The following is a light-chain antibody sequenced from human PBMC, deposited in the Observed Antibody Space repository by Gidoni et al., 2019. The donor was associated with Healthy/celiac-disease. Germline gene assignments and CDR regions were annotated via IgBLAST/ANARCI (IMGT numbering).Light chain of an antibody. J-gene: IGLJ3*02. CDR3: AAWDDSLNGWV. Sequence: QSVLTQPPSASGTPGQRVTISCSGSSSNIGSNPVNWYQQLPGTAPKLLIYSNNQRPAGVPDRFSGSKSGTSASLAISGLQSEDEAYYYCAAWDDSLNGWVFGGGTKLTVL. CDR1: SSNIGSNP. V-gene: IGLV1-44*01. CDR2: SNN.